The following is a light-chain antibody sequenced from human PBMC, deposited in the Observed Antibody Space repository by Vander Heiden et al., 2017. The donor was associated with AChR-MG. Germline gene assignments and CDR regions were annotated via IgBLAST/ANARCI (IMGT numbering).Light chain of an antibody. CDR1: SSNIGSNY. Sequence: QSVLTQPPSASGTPGQRVTISCSGSSSNIGSNYVYWYQQLPGTAPKLLIECNNQRPSGVPDRFSGSTSGTSASPETSGLRSEDEADYYWSASADSMSGYLVFGGGTKLTGL. J-gene: IGLJ2*01. CDR2: CNN. CDR3: SASADSMSGYLV. V-gene: IGLV1-47*02.